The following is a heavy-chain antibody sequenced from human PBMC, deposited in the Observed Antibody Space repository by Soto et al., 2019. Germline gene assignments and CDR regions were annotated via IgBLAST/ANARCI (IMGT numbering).Heavy chain of an antibody. J-gene: IGHJ4*02. CDR3: ARVMSGYYFFDS. CDR1: GDSINNAEYY. V-gene: IGHV4-30-4*01. CDR2: IYKSGSS. D-gene: IGHD3-3*01. Sequence: QVRPQESGPGLVKPSQTLSLTCTVSGDSINNAEYYWSWVRQTPGRGLEWIAYIYKSGSSYYNPSLRSRVTLSVDTSKNQVSLKLMSVTAADTAVYFCARVMSGYYFFDSWGQGTLVTVSS.